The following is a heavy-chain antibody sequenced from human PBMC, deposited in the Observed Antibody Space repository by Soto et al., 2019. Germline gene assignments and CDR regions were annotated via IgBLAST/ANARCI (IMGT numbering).Heavy chain of an antibody. D-gene: IGHD2-15*01. Sequence: SETLSLTCTVSGGSISSYYWSWIRQPPGKGLEWIGYIYYSGSTNYNPSLKSRVTISVDMSKNQFSLKLNSVTAADTAVYYCARGHNFGYSTFDYWGQGTLVTVSS. J-gene: IGHJ4*02. CDR3: ARGHNFGYSTFDY. CDR2: IYYSGST. V-gene: IGHV4-59*01. CDR1: GGSISSYY.